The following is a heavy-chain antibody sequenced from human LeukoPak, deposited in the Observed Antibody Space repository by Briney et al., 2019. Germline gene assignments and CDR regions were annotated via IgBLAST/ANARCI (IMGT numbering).Heavy chain of an antibody. V-gene: IGHV1-18*01. D-gene: IGHD3-16*02. CDR1: GYTFTSYG. CDR3: ARVRGQEYIRGSYRYTQGPDY. J-gene: IGHJ4*02. CDR2: ISVYNGNT. Sequence: ASVTVSCKASGYTFTSYGISWVRQAPGQGLEWVGWISVYNGNTNYAQKLQGRVTMTTDTSATTVHMELRSLRSDDTAVYYCARVRGQEYIRGSYRYTQGPDYWGQGTLVTVSS.